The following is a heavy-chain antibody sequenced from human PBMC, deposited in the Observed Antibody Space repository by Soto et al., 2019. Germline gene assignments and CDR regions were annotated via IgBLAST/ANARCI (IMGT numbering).Heavy chain of an antibody. CDR2: ISYSGST. V-gene: IGHV4-31*03. CDR1: GGSISSGGYY. CDR3: AHDRY. J-gene: IGHJ4*02. D-gene: IGHD1-1*01. Sequence: SETLSLTCTVSGGSISSGGYYWSWIRQHPGKGLEWIGYISYSGSTSYNPSLKSRVTISVDTYRTQFSLKLTSVTAADTAVYYCAHDRYWGQGTLVTVSS.